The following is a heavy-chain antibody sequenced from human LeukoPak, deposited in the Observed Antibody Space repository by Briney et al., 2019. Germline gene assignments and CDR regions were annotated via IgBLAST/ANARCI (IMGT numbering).Heavy chain of an antibody. CDR3: ARDTYRFDDY. CDR1: GFTFSSYW. J-gene: IGHJ4*02. Sequence: GGSLRLSCAASGFTFSSYWMSWVRQAPGKGLEWVASINEDGSDKYYVDSVKGRFTISRDNAKNSLYLQMSSLRAEDTAVYYCARDTYRFDDYWGQGTLVTVSS. V-gene: IGHV3-7*01. CDR2: INEDGSDK.